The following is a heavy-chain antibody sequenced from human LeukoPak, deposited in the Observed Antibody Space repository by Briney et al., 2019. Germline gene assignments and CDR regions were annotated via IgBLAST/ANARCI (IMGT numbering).Heavy chain of an antibody. CDR3: ARVGFWSGYYHFDY. J-gene: IGHJ4*02. D-gene: IGHD3-3*01. CDR2: FHQRVST. CDR1: GDSISSDKW. Sequence: PSGTLSLTCAVSGDSISSDKWWSWVRQPPGKGLEYIGEFHQRVSTNYNPSLKSRLTISVDNSKNQFSLKLSSVTAADTAVYYCARVGFWSGYYHFDYWGQGTLVTVSS. V-gene: IGHV4-4*02.